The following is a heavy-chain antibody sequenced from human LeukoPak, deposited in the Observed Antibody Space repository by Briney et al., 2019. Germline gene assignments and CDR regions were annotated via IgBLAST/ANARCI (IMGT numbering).Heavy chain of an antibody. CDR1: GFTFSSYA. CDR2: ISSSGGST. CDR3: AKALLRGSLYYFDY. V-gene: IGHV3-23*01. Sequence: GGSLRLSCAASGFTFSSYAMSWVRQAPGKGLEWVSAISSSGGSTYYADSVKGRFTISRDNSKNTLYLQMNSLRAEDTAVYYCAKALLRGSLYYFDYWGQGTLVTVSS. J-gene: IGHJ4*02.